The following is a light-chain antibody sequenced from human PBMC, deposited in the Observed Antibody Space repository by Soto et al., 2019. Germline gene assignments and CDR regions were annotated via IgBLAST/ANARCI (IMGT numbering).Light chain of an antibody. CDR2: GAS. J-gene: IGKJ1*01. CDR1: QGINSY. V-gene: IGKV1-27*01. CDR3: QRKT. Sequence: DIQMTQSPSSLSASVGDRVTITCRASQGINSYVAWYQQKPGKVPKLLIYGASTLQSGVPSRFSGSGSVTEFTLTISSLHPEDVATYYCQRKTFGQGTKVDIK.